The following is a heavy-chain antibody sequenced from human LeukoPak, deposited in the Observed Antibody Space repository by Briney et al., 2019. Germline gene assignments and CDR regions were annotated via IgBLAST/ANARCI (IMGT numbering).Heavy chain of an antibody. V-gene: IGHV1-2*02. Sequence: ASVKVSCKASGYTFTGYYMHWVRRAPGQGLEWMGWINPNSGGTNYAQKFQGRVTMTRDTSISTAYMELSRLRSDDTAVYYCARSPASGSYYFDYWGQGTLVTVSS. D-gene: IGHD1-26*01. CDR2: INPNSGGT. J-gene: IGHJ4*02. CDR1: GYTFTGYY. CDR3: ARSPASGSYYFDY.